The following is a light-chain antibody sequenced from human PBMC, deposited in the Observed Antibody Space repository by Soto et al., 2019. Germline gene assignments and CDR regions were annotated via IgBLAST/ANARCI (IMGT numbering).Light chain of an antibody. CDR1: QRVCSQ. V-gene: IGKV3D-15*03. CDR3: QQYSNWPPFT. Sequence: EIVMAQSPGTLSVSPGERATLSCRASQRVCSQLAWYHPKPGQSPRLLIYGTSIRATGIPARFSGRGSGTEFTLTISNLQSEDFGVYYCQQYSNWPPFTFGQGTRLEVK. CDR2: GTS. J-gene: IGKJ5*01.